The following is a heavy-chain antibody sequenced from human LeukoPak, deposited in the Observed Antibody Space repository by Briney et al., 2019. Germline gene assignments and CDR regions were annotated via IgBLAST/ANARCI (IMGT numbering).Heavy chain of an antibody. CDR3: ASTRTFGY. V-gene: IGHV3-48*04. CDR1: GFTFSRYW. Sequence: GGSLRLSCVASGFTFSRYWMHWVRQAPGKGLEWVSYISNSGSTIYYADSVKGRFTISRDNAKNSLYLQMNSLRAEDTAVYYCASTRTFGYWGQGTLVTVSS. CDR2: ISNSGSTI. D-gene: IGHD2-2*01. J-gene: IGHJ4*02.